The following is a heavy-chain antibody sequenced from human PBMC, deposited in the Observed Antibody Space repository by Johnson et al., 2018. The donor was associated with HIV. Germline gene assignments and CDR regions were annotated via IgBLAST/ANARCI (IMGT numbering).Heavy chain of an antibody. CDR2: ISYDGSNK. CDR1: GFTFSSYG. V-gene: IGHV3-30*04. Sequence: QVQLVESGGGVVQPGRSLRLSCAASGFTFSSYGMHWVRQAPGKGLEWMAVISYDGSNKYYADSVKGRFTISRENSKNTLYLQMNSRGAEDTAVYYCARVGANFDAFDIWGQGTMVTVSS. D-gene: IGHD4/OR15-4a*01. J-gene: IGHJ3*02. CDR3: ARVGANFDAFDI.